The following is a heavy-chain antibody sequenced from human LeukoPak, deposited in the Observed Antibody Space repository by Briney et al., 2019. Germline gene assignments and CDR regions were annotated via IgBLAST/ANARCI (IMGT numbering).Heavy chain of an antibody. CDR1: GYTLTELS. CDR2: FDPEDGET. V-gene: IGHV1-24*01. J-gene: IGHJ3*02. D-gene: IGHD2-2*01. Sequence: ASVKVSCKVSGYTLTELSMHWVRQAPGKGLEWMGGFDPEDGETIYAQKFQGRVTMTEDTSTDTAYMELSSLRSEDTAVYYCATIVVPAAKLPFDDAFDIWGQGAMVTVSS. CDR3: ATIVVPAAKLPFDDAFDI.